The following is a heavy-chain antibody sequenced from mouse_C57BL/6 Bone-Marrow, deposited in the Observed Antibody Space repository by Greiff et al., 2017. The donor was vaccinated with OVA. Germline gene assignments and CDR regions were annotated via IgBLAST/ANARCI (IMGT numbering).Heavy chain of an antibody. V-gene: IGHV5-16*01. CDR2: INYDGSST. CDR3: ARGLLLGFAY. D-gene: IGHD2-1*01. Sequence: DVMLVESEGGLVQPGSSMKLSCTASGFTFSDYYMAWVRQVPEKGLEWVANINYDGSSTYYLDSLKSRFIISRDNAKNILYLQMSSLKSEDTATYYCARGLLLGFAYWGQGTLVTVSA. CDR1: GFTFSDYY. J-gene: IGHJ3*01.